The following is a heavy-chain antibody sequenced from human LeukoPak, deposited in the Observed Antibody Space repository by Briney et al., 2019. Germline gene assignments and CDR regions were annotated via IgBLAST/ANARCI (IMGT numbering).Heavy chain of an antibody. CDR2: ISWNSGSI. V-gene: IGHV3-9*01. J-gene: IGHJ3*02. D-gene: IGHD2-2*02. Sequence: GGSLRLSCAASGFTFDDYAMHWVRQAPGKGLEWVSGISWNSGSIGYADSVKGRFTISRDNAKNSLYLQMNSLRAEDAAVYYCARDGYCSSTSCYNAFDIWGQGTMVAVSS. CDR3: ARDGYCSSTSCYNAFDI. CDR1: GFTFDDYA.